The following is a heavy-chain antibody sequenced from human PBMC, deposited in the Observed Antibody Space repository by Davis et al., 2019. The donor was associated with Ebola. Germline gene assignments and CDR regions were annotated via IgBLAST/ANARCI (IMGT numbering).Heavy chain of an antibody. CDR3: ARRILGDSRGAVDV. Sequence: PGGSLRLSCAASGFTFSIHGMYWFRQPLGKGLEWISYTGASGTDISYADSVKGRFTISRDDAEDLLFLHMDSLRDGDTAVYYCARRILGDSRGAVDVWGQGTTVTVSS. V-gene: IGHV3-48*02. J-gene: IGHJ6*02. CDR1: GFTFSIHG. D-gene: IGHD2-21*02. CDR2: TGASGTDI.